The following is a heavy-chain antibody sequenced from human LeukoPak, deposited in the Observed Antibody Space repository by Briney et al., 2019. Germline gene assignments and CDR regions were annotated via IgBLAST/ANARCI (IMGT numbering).Heavy chain of an antibody. CDR1: GYTFTGYY. D-gene: IGHD3-22*01. CDR2: INPNSGGT. V-gene: IGHV1-2*02. CDR3: ARDQNYYDSSGYYYLFDY. Sequence: ASVKVSCKASGYTFTGYYMHWVRQAPGQGLEWMGWINPNSGGTNYAQKFQGRVTMTRDTSISTAYMELSRLRSEDTAVYYCARDQNYYDSSGYYYLFDYWGQGTLVTVSS. J-gene: IGHJ4*02.